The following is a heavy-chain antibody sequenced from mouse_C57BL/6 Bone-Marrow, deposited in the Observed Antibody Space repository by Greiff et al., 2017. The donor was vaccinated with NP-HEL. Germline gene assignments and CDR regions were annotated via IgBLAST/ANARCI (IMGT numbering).Heavy chain of an antibody. J-gene: IGHJ4*01. CDR1: GYSITSDY. CDR3: ARSPLGLRRNYYAMDY. D-gene: IGHD2-2*01. CDR2: ISYSGST. V-gene: IGHV3-8*01. Sequence: EVKLVESGPGLAKPSQTLSLTCSVTGYSITSDYWNWIRKFPGNKLEYMGYISYSGSTYYNPSLKSRISLTRDTSKNQYYLQLNSVTTEDTATYYCARSPLGLRRNYYAMDYWGQGTSVTVSS.